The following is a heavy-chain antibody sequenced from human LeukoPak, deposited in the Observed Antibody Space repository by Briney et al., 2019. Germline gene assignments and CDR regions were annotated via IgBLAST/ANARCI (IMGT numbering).Heavy chain of an antibody. D-gene: IGHD3-3*01. V-gene: IGHV4-30-2*01. CDR2: IYHSGST. J-gene: IGHJ3*02. CDR3: ARVQTIFGDAFDI. CDR1: GGSISSGGYY. Sequence: SETLSLTCTVSGGSISSGGYYWSWIRQPLGKGLEWIGYIYHSGSTYYNPSLKSRVTISVDRSKNQFSLKLSSMTAADTAVYYCARVQTIFGDAFDIWGQGTMVTVSS.